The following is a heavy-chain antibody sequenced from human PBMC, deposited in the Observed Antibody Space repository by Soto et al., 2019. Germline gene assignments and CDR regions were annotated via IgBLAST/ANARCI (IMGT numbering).Heavy chain of an antibody. CDR2: IIGSGDMT. V-gene: IGHV3-23*01. CDR1: GFIFSTYA. J-gene: IGHJ4*02. Sequence: EVQLLESGGGLVHPGGSLQRPCAGSGFIFSTYAMGWVRQAPGKGLEWVSSIIGSGDMTYYADSVKGRFTISRDNSKNMLYLQMNSLRAEDTAVYYCAKREVVAFSFDYWGQGTLVTVSS. D-gene: IGHD3-22*01. CDR3: AKREVVAFSFDY.